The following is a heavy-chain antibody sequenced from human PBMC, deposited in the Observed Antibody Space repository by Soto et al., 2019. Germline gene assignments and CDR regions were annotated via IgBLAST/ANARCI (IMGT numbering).Heavy chain of an antibody. V-gene: IGHV1-18*01. CDR2: ISAYNGNT. CDR1: GYTFTSYG. D-gene: IGHD3-3*01. J-gene: IGHJ4*02. Sequence: ASVKVSCKASGYTFTSYGISWVRQAPGQGLEWMGWISAYNGNTNYAQKLQGRVTMTTEKSTNTAYLELSRLRSDGTAIYYCARVATIVGVVPEQWGEGTLVSV. CDR3: ARVATIVGVVPEQ.